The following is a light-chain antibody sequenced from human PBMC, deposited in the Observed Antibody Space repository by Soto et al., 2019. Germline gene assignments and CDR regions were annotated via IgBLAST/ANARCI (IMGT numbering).Light chain of an antibody. CDR1: SSNVGGYSY. J-gene: IGLJ3*02. V-gene: IGLV2-11*01. Sequence: QSVLIQPRSVSGSPGQSVTISCTGTSSNVGGYSYVSWYQQHPGIAPQLIIYDVTKRPSGVPDRFSGSKSGNTASLTISGLQAEDEADYYCCSYAGSYSWVFGGGTKVTVL. CDR2: DVT. CDR3: CSYAGSYSWV.